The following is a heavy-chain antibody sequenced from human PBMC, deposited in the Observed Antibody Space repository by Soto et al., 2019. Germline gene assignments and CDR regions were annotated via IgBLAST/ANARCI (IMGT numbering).Heavy chain of an antibody. Sequence: ASESLSLTCTLSGGSVSSSRYYWGWIRKPPWKGLKCIGSLHYSRNTYNNPSIESRATKSVDTSKNQYSLRLSSVAAADKAVYYCAFHITSFGEVNPSYLFDLWGQGTLVTVSS. CDR3: AFHITSFGEVNPSYLFDL. J-gene: IGHJ4*03. CDR2: LHYSRNT. V-gene: IGHV4-39*01. D-gene: IGHD3-3*01. CDR1: GGSVSSSRYY.